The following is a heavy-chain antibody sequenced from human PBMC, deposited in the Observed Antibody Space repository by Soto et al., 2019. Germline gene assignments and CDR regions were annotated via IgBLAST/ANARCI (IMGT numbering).Heavy chain of an antibody. CDR1: GFSLSTSGMC. CDR3: ARIPMIVPTKRYYYYGMDV. Sequence: SGPTLVNPTQTLTLTCTFSGFSLSTSGMCVSWIRQPPGKALEWLALIDWDDDKYYSTSLKTRLTISKDTSKNQVVLTMTNMDPVDTATYYCARIPMIVPTKRYYYYGMDVWGQGTTVTVSS. CDR2: IDWDDDK. V-gene: IGHV2-70*01. D-gene: IGHD3-22*01. J-gene: IGHJ6*02.